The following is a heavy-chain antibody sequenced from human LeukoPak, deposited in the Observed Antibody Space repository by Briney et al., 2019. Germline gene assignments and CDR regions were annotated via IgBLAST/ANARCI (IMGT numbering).Heavy chain of an antibody. Sequence: YQSGGTFYDPSLKSRISISIDRPKNQFSLKMNSVSAADTAVYYCGRGTNPLYNWQHEGFDYWGQGALIAVSS. CDR2: YQSGGT. V-gene: IGHV4-30-2*01. D-gene: IGHD1-20*01. CDR3: GRGTNPLYNWQHEGFDY. J-gene: IGHJ4*02.